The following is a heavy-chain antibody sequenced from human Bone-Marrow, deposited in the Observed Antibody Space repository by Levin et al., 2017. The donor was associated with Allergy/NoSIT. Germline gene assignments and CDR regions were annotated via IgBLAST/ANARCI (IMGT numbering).Heavy chain of an antibody. J-gene: IGHJ3*02. D-gene: IGHD6-19*01. Sequence: NPGESLKISCKASGYTFTDYFIHWVRLAPGQGLEWMGWINPNSGDTDSSQNFQGTVTMTRDTSISTAYMEVTSLTSNDTALYYCARISSAAFDMWGQGTVVTVSS. CDR1: GYTFTDYF. CDR2: INPNSGDT. CDR3: ARISSAAFDM. V-gene: IGHV1-2*02.